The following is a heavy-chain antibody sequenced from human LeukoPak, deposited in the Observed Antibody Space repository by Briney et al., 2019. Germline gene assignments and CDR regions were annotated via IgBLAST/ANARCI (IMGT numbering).Heavy chain of an antibody. CDR1: GFTFSSYA. CDR3: AREAHNYYMDV. J-gene: IGHJ6*03. Sequence: PGRSLRLSCAASGFTFSSYAMHWVRQAPGKGLEWVAVISYDGSNKYYADSVKGRFTISRDNAKNSLYLQMNSLRAEDTAVYYCAREAHNYYMDVWGKGTTVTVSS. CDR2: ISYDGSNK. V-gene: IGHV3-30*04.